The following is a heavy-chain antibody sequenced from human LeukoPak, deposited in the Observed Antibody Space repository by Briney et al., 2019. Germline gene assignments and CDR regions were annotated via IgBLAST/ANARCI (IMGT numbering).Heavy chain of an antibody. V-gene: IGHV4-39*01. Sequence: SETLSLTCTVSGGSISSSSYYWGWIRQPPGKGLEWIGSIYYSGSTYYNPSLKSRVTISVDTSKNQFSLKLSSVTAAGTAVYYCARPYDSSGYYYGDWGQGTLVTVSS. D-gene: IGHD3-22*01. CDR3: ARPYDSSGYYYGD. CDR2: IYYSGST. CDR1: GGSISSSSYY. J-gene: IGHJ4*02.